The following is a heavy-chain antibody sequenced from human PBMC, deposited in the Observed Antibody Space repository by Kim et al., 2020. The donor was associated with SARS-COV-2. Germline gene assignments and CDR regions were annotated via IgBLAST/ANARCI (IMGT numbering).Heavy chain of an antibody. D-gene: IGHD2-2*01. V-gene: IGHV3-21*01. J-gene: IGHJ6*02. CDR3: ARVVNYGMDV. CDR2: YI. Sequence: YIYYADSAKGRLPISRDNAKNSLYRQMNSLRAEDTAVYYCARVVNYGMDVWGQGTTVTVSS.